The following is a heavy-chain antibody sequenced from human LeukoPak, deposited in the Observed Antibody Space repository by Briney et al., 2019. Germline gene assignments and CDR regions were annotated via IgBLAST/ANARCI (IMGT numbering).Heavy chain of an antibody. CDR2: ISAYNGNT. J-gene: IGHJ6*03. D-gene: IGHD3-9*01. V-gene: IGHV1-18*01. CDR3: ARGTLDYDVVTGIHYYYMVV. Sequence: ASVKVSCKASGYTFTSYGISWVRQAPGQGLEWMGWISAYNGNTNYAQKLQGRVTMTTDTSTSTAYMELRSLRSDDTAVYFCARGTLDYDVVTGIHYYYMVVWGTGTTVTVSS. CDR1: GYTFTSYG.